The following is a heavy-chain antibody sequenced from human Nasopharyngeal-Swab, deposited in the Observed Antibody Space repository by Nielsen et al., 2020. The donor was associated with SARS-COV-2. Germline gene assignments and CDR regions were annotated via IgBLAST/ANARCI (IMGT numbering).Heavy chain of an antibody. CDR2: MNPKNGNT. V-gene: IGHV1-8*01. CDR3: ARVFVYNYGMDV. CDR1: GYSFTDNY. J-gene: IGHJ6*02. Sequence: ASVKVSCKASGYSFTDNYINWVRQATGQGLEWMGWMNPKNGNTGYAQKFQGRVTITRDTSATTAYMELSSLRSEDTGVYYCARVFVYNYGMDVWGQGTTVTVSS.